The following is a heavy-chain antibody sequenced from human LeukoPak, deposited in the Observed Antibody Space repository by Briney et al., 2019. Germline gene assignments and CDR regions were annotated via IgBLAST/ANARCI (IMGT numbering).Heavy chain of an antibody. J-gene: IGHJ4*02. CDR3: ARGRITMVQGVIITSYYCDY. Sequence: SGGSLRLSCAASGFTFSSYWMHWVRQAPGRGLVWVSRINSDGSSTIYADSVKGRFTISRDNAKNTLYLQMNSLRAEDTAVYYCARGRITMVQGVIITSYYCDYWGQGTLVTVSS. D-gene: IGHD3-10*01. V-gene: IGHV3-74*01. CDR1: GFTFSSYW. CDR2: INSDGSST.